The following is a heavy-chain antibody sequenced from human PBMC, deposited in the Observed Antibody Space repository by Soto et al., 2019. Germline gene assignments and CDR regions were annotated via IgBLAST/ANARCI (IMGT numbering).Heavy chain of an antibody. CDR3: ARAWSLLLFAP. CDR1: GYRFTSYY. J-gene: IGHJ5*02. D-gene: IGHD2-15*01. Sequence: GASVKVCWKASGYRFTSYYMRWVRQAPGQGLESMGIINPSGGSTSYAQKFQGRVTMTRDTSTSTAYMELRSLRSDDTAVYYCARAWSLLLFAPWGHGTLVTVSS. CDR2: INPSGGST. V-gene: IGHV1-46*01.